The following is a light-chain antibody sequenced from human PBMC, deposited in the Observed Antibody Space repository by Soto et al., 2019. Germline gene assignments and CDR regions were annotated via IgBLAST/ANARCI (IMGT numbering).Light chain of an antibody. CDR2: EVS. V-gene: IGLV2-14*01. J-gene: IGLJ3*02. CDR1: SSDVGAYNY. Sequence: QSALTQHASVSGSPGQSITISCTGTSSDVGAYNYVSWYQQHPGKAPKLMIYEVSNRPSGVSNRFSGSKSGNTASLTISGLRAEDEGDYYCSSYTSGSTWVFGGGTKLTVL. CDR3: SSYTSGSTWV.